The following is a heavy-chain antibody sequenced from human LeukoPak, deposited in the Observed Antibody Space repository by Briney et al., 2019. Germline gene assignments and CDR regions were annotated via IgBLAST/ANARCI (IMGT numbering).Heavy chain of an antibody. D-gene: IGHD6-13*01. J-gene: IGHJ4*01. V-gene: IGHV3-7*01. CDR2: IKQDGGEK. CDR1: GFSFSSYW. CDR3: ARDVTAAGLYFDL. Sequence: GGSLRLSCAVSGFSFSSYWMNWVRQAPGKGLEWVASIKQDGGEKSYVDSVKGRFTISRDNAKNSLYLQMSSLRAEDTAVYYCARDVTAAGLYFDLWGQGTLVTVSP.